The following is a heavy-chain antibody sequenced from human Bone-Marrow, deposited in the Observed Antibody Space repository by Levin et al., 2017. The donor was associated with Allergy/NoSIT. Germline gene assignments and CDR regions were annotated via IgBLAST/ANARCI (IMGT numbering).Heavy chain of an antibody. CDR2: ISYDGSHK. J-gene: IGHJ3*02. CDR3: ARGRSGGSWMGAFDI. V-gene: IGHV3-30-3*01. D-gene: IGHD2-15*01. CDR1: GFTFSYSA. Sequence: PGGSLRLSCEASGFTFSYSAMHWVRQAPGKGLEWVAVISYDGSHKYYGESVKGRFTISRDNSKNTLSLQMNSLRPEDTAVYYCARGRSGGSWMGAFDIWGQGTMVTVSS.